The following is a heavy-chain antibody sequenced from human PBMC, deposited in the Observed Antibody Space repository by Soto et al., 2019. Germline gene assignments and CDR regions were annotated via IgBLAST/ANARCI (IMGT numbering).Heavy chain of an antibody. CDR3: ARDVWFSLDV. D-gene: IGHD3-9*01. CDR1: GFTFRSDD. CDR2: TNKDGSEA. J-gene: IGHJ4*02. Sequence: XGSLRLSCVASGFTFRSDDMIWVRQAPGKGLEWVAKTNKDGSEAYYVDSLEGRFTISRDNAKNLLFLEMNSLRVDDTAVYYCARDVWFSLDVWGRGTLVTVSS. V-gene: IGHV3-7*03.